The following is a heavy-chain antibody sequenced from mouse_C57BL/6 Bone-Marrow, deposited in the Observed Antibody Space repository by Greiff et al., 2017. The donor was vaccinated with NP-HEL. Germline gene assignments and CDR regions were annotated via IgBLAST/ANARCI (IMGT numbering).Heavy chain of an antibody. CDR1: GYTFTSYW. Sequence: VKLQQPGAELVMPGASVKLSCKASGYTFTSYWMHWVKQRPGQGLEWIGEIDPSDSYINYNQKFKGKSTLTVDKSSSTAYMQLSSLTSEDSAVYYCARGLRGYFDVWGTGTTVTVSS. V-gene: IGHV1-69*01. CDR3: ARGLRGYFDV. J-gene: IGHJ1*03. D-gene: IGHD3-3*01. CDR2: IDPSDSYI.